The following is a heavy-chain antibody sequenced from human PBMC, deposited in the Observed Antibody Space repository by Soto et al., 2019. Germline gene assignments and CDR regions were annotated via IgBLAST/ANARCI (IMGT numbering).Heavy chain of an antibody. CDR1: GFTFDDYA. J-gene: IGHJ6*03. CDR2: ISWNSGSI. V-gene: IGHV3-9*01. D-gene: IGHD1-26*01. CDR3: AKDSGRDYFYYMDV. Sequence: VQLVESGGGLVQPGRSLRLSCAVSGFTFDDYAMHWVRQAPGKGLEWVSGISWNSGSIAYADSVKGRFIISRDNAKNSLYLQMNSLRAEDTALYYCAKDSGRDYFYYMDVWGNGTTVTVSS.